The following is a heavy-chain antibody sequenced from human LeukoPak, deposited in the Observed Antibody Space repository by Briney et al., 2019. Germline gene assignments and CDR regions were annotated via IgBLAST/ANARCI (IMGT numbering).Heavy chain of an antibody. CDR3: AELGITMIGGV. D-gene: IGHD3-10*02. CDR1: RFTFSSYW. V-gene: IGHV3-48*04. CDR2: ISSSGSTI. Sequence: GGSLRFSCAASRFTFSSYWMHWVRQAPGKGLEWVSYISSSGSTIYYADSVKGRFTISRDNAKNSLYLQMNSLRAEDTAVYYCAELGITMIGGVWGKGTTVTISS. J-gene: IGHJ6*04.